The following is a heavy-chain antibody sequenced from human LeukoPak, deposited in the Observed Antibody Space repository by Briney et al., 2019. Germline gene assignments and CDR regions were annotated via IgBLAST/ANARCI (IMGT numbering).Heavy chain of an antibody. Sequence: AGSLRLSCAASGSTSSTYAMSWVRQAPGKGLEWVSAISGSGASTYYADSVTGRFTISRNNSKNTVFLHMKTLRVEDTALYYCARWGGSFSSRFDPWGQGTLVTVSS. D-gene: IGHD1-26*01. V-gene: IGHV3-23*01. J-gene: IGHJ5*02. CDR3: ARWGGSFSSRFDP. CDR2: ISGSGAST. CDR1: GSTSSTYA.